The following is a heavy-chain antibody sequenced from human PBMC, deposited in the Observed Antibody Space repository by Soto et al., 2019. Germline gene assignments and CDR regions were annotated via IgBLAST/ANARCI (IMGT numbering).Heavy chain of an antibody. Sequence: QLQLQESGPGLVKPSETLSLTCTVSGGSISSSSYYWGWIRQPPGKGLEWIGSIYYSGSTYYNPSLKSRVTISVDTSKNQFSLKLSSVTAAATAVYYCARRDYGDSDDAFDIWGQGTMVTVSS. V-gene: IGHV4-39*01. CDR2: IYYSGST. J-gene: IGHJ3*02. CDR1: GGSISSSSYY. D-gene: IGHD4-17*01. CDR3: ARRDYGDSDDAFDI.